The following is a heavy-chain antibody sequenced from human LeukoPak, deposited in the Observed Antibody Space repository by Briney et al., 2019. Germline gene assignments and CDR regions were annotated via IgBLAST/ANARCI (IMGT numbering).Heavy chain of an antibody. CDR3: ARDLMGIAYRGAFYY. J-gene: IGHJ4*02. V-gene: IGHV3-74*01. D-gene: IGHD6-13*01. CDR2: SNSDGSST. CDR1: GFTFSSDW. Sequence: GGSLRLSCAASGFTFSSDWMHWFRQAPGRGLVWVSRSNSDGSSTSYADSVKGRFTISRDNAKNSLYLQMNSLRAEDTAVYYCARDLMGIAYRGAFYYWGQGTLVTVSS.